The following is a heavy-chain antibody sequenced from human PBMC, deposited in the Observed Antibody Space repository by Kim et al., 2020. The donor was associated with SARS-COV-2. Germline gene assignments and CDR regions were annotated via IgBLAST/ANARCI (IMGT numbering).Heavy chain of an antibody. V-gene: IGHV3-30*04. CDR1: GFTFSSSA. CDR3: VRGSWGLVLGYLQH. CDR2: LSYDGSNE. D-gene: IGHD6-19*01. J-gene: IGHJ1*01. Sequence: GGSLRLSCAASGFTFSSSAMHWVRQAPGKGLEWVAVLSYDGSNEFYADSLRGRFTISRDNSKNTLYLQMNSLRAQDTAVYYCVRGSWGLVLGYLQHWGQGTLVTVSS.